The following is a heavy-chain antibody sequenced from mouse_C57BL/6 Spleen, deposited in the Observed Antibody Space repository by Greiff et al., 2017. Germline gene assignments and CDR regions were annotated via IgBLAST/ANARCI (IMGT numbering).Heavy chain of an antibody. V-gene: IGHV1-63*01. D-gene: IGHD1-1*01. J-gene: IGHJ1*03. CDR2: IYPGGGYT. CDR1: GYTFTNYW. CDR3: ARATLYGSSYWYFDV. Sequence: VQLQQSGAELVRPGTSVKMSCKASGYTFTNYWIGWAKQRPGHGLEWIGDIYPGGGYTNYNEKFKGKATLTVDKSSSTAYMQFSSLTSEDSAVYYCARATLYGSSYWYFDVWGTGTTVTVSS.